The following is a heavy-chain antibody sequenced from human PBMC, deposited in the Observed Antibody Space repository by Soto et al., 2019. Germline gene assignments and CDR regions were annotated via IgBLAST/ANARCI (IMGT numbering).Heavy chain of an antibody. Sequence: QVQLQESGPGLVKPSQTLSLTCTVSGGSISSGDYYWSWIRQPPGKGLEWIGYIYYSGSTYYNPSLKSRVTISVDTSKNQFSLKLSSVTAADTAVYYCARGRYCTNGVCYTPSGRGMDVWGQGTTVTVSS. V-gene: IGHV4-30-4*01. J-gene: IGHJ6*02. CDR2: IYYSGST. CDR1: GGSISSGDYY. CDR3: ARGRYCTNGVCYTPSGRGMDV. D-gene: IGHD2-8*01.